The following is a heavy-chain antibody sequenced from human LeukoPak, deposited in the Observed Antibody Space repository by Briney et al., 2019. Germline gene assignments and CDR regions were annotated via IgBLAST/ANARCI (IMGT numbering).Heavy chain of an antibody. CDR3: ARMPDGTFDY. CDR2: IYYSGST. J-gene: IGHJ4*02. Sequence: SETLSLTCTVSGGSISSYYWSWIRQPPGKGLEYIGYIYYSGSTNYNPSLKSRVTMSVDTSKNQFSLKLSSVTAADTAVYYCARMPDGTFDYWGQGTLVTVSS. D-gene: IGHD1-14*01. CDR1: GGSISSYY. V-gene: IGHV4-59*12.